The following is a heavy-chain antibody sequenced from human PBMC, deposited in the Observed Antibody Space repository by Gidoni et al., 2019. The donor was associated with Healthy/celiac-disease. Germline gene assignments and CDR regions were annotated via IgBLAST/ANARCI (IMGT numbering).Heavy chain of an antibody. D-gene: IGHD3-16*01. Sequence: EVQLLESGGGLVQPGGSLRRSCAASGVTFRSYGMSWVRQAPGKGLEWVSAISGSGGSTYYADSVKGRFTISRDNSKNTLYLQMNSLRAEDTAVYYCAKDFYPVGAGAFDIWGQGTMVTVSS. CDR2: ISGSGGST. CDR1: GVTFRSYG. J-gene: IGHJ3*02. V-gene: IGHV3-23*01. CDR3: AKDFYPVGAGAFDI.